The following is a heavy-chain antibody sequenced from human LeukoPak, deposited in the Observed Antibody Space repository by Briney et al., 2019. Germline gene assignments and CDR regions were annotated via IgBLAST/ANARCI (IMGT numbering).Heavy chain of an antibody. V-gene: IGHV1-46*01. J-gene: IGHJ4*02. CDR1: VYTSTSNH. CDR2: INPSGGST. D-gene: IGHD5-18*01. Sequence: ASVKVSCKASVYTSTSNHMHRLRQAPGQGLEWMGIINPSGGSTSYAQKFQGRVTMTRDTSTSTVYMELSSLRSEDTAVYYCATGPNAMEHPEDYWGQGTLVTVSS. CDR3: ATGPNAMEHPEDY.